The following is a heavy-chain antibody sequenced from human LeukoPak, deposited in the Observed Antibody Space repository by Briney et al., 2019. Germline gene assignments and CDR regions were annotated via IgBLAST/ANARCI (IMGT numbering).Heavy chain of an antibody. J-gene: IGHJ4*02. V-gene: IGHV1-2*02. CDR3: ARGFIVGAAFDY. CDR1: GYTFTGYY. Sequence: GASVKVSCKASGYTFTGYYMHWVRQAPGQGLEWMGWINPNNGGTNYAQKFQGRVTMTRDTSISTAYMELGRLRSDDTAVYYCARGFIVGAAFDYWGQGTLVTVSS. D-gene: IGHD1-26*01. CDR2: INPNNGGT.